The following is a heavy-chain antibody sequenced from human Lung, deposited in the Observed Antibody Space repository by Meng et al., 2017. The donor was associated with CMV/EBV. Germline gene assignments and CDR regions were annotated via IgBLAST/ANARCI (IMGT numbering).Heavy chain of an antibody. CDR2: IFSNDEK. CDR3: ARHLPTYYYDSSGYYYPYYYGMDV. V-gene: IGHV2-26*01. D-gene: IGHD3-22*01. CDR1: GFSLSNARMG. J-gene: IGHJ6*02. Sequence: SGPTLVKPTETLTLTCTVSGFSLSNARMGVSWIRQPPGKALEWLAHIFSNDEKSYSTSLKSRLTISKDTSKSQVVLTMTNMDPVDTATYYCARHLPTYYYDSSGYYYPYYYGMDVWGQGTTVTVSS.